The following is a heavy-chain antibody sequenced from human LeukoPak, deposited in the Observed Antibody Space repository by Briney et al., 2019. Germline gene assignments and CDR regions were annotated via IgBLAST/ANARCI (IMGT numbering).Heavy chain of an antibody. D-gene: IGHD1-26*01. Sequence: SETLSLTCTVSGGSISSYYWSWIRQPPGKGLEWVGYIYTSGSTNYNPSLKSRVTISVDTSKNQFSLKLSSVTAADTAVYYCARSGSYSRNAFDIWGQGTMVTVSS. CDR2: IYTSGST. J-gene: IGHJ3*02. CDR1: GGSISSYY. V-gene: IGHV4-4*09. CDR3: ARSGSYSRNAFDI.